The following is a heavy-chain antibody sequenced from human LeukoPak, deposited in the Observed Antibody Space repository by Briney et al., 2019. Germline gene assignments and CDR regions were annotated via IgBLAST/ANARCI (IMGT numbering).Heavy chain of an antibody. Sequence: GGSLRPSCAVSGFTFSSYAMRWVRQAPGKGLEWVSVISASGGSTDYAVSVKGRFTISRDNSKNTLYLQMNSLRAEDTAVYYCAKEARTFGDPGHFDYWGQGTLVTVSS. CDR3: AKEARTFGDPGHFDY. J-gene: IGHJ4*02. V-gene: IGHV3-23*01. CDR1: GFTFSSYA. CDR2: ISASGGST. D-gene: IGHD3-10*01.